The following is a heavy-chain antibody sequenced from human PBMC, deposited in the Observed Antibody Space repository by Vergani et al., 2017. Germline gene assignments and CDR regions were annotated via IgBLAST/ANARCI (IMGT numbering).Heavy chain of an antibody. J-gene: IGHJ4*02. Sequence: EVQLVESGGGVVRPGGSLRLSCAASGFTFDDYGMSWVRQAPGKGLEWVSGINWNGGSTGYADSVKGRFTISRDNAKNSLYLQMNSLRAEDTALYYCARERNAYYDFWSGYYTQYNFDYWGQGTLVTVSS. CDR3: ARERNAYYDFWSGYYTQYNFDY. CDR1: GFTFDDYG. V-gene: IGHV3-20*04. D-gene: IGHD3-3*01. CDR2: INWNGGST.